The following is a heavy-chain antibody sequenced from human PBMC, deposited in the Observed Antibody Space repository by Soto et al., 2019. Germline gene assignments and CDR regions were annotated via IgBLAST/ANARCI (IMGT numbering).Heavy chain of an antibody. V-gene: IGHV3-30*18. D-gene: IGHD2-15*01. CDR2: ISYDGSNK. CDR1: GFTFSSYG. Sequence: PGGSLRLSCAASGFTFSSYGMHWVRQAPGKGLEWVAVISYDGSNKYYADSVKGRFTISRDNSKNTLYLQMNSLRAEDTAVYYCAKDRVAGYYYYGMDVWGQGTTVTVSS. J-gene: IGHJ6*02. CDR3: AKDRVAGYYYYGMDV.